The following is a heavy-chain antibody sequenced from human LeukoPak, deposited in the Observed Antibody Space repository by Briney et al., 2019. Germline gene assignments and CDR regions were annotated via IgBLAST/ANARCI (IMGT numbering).Heavy chain of an antibody. D-gene: IGHD2-15*01. CDR3: ARDRGVAATSGFDY. CDR1: GFTFSSYG. CDR2: ISYDGSNK. V-gene: IGHV3-30*03. J-gene: IGHJ4*02. Sequence: PGGSLRLSCAASGFTFSSYGMHWVRQAPGKGLEWVAVISYDGSNKYYADSVKGRFTISRDNSKNTLYLQMNSLRAEDTAVYYCARDRGVAATSGFDYWGQGTLVTVSS.